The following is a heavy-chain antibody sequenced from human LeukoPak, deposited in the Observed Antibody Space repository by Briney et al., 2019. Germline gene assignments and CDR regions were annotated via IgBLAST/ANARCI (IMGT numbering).Heavy chain of an antibody. CDR3: ARHEAYSSRGVDY. CDR2: IYYSGST. V-gene: IGHV4-59*08. CDR1: GGSISSYY. J-gene: IGHJ4*02. D-gene: IGHD6-13*01. Sequence: PSETLSLTCTVSGGSISSYYWSWIRQPPGKGLEWIGYIYYSGSTNYNPSLKSRVTISVDTSKNQFSLKLSSVTAADTAVYYCARHEAYSSRGVDYWGQGTLVTVSS.